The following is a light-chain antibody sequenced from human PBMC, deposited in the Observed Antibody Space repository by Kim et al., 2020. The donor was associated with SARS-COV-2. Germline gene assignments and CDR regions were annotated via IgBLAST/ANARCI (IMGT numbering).Light chain of an antibody. CDR3: AAWDDSRTVL. Sequence: QSVLTQPPSASGTPGQRVTISCSGSISNIGTNTVNSYQQLPGTAPKLLIYSNNQRPSGVPDRFSGSKSGTSASLAISGLQSDDEADYYCAAWDDSRTVLFGGGTQLTVL. V-gene: IGLV1-44*01. CDR2: SNN. CDR1: ISNIGTNT. J-gene: IGLJ2*01.